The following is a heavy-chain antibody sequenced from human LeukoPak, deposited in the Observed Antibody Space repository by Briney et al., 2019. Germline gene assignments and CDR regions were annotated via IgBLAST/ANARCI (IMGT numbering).Heavy chain of an antibody. CDR3: ARDATYCSGGTCSYYGLDV. CDR1: GYTFTSYA. J-gene: IGHJ6*02. D-gene: IGHD2-15*01. V-gene: IGHV1-3*01. CDR2: INAGNGNT. Sequence: ASVKVSCKASGYTFTSYAMHWVRQAPGQRLEWMGWINAGNGNTKYSQKFQGRVTISRDTSASTAYMELSSLTSEGTAVYYCARDATYCSGGTCSYYGLDVWGQGTMVTVSS.